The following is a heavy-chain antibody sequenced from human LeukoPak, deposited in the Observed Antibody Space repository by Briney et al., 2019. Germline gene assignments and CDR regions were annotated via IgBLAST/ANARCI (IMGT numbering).Heavy chain of an antibody. J-gene: IGHJ6*03. CDR2: IKQDGSEK. D-gene: IGHD5-18*01. Sequence: GGSLRLSCAASGFTFSSYGMHWVRQAPGKGLEWVANIKQDGSEKYYVDSVKGRFTISRDNAKNSLYLQMNSLRAEDTAVYYCARDGEYSYGYENMDVWGKGTTVTVSS. V-gene: IGHV3-7*01. CDR3: ARDGEYSYGYENMDV. CDR1: GFTFSSYG.